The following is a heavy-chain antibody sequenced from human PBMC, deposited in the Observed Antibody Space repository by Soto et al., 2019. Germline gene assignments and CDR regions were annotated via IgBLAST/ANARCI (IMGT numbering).Heavy chain of an antibody. CDR3: VAGIAARPDYSGMDV. D-gene: IGHD6-6*01. V-gene: IGHV6-1*01. Sequence: SQSLSLTCAISGDSVSSNSAAWNWIRQSPSRGLEWLGRTYYRSKWYNDYAVSVKSRITINPDTSKNQFSLQLNSVTPEDTAVYYCVAGIAARPDYSGMDVWGQGTTVTVSS. CDR1: GDSVSSNSAA. CDR2: TYYRSKWYN. J-gene: IGHJ6*02.